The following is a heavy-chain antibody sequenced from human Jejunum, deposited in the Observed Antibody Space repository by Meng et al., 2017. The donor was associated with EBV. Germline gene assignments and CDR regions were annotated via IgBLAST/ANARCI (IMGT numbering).Heavy chain of an antibody. CDR1: DFPFDEYS. CDR3: AAGTTTTTKYNWLDP. D-gene: IGHD1-1*01. Sequence: GQLVESGGGLVQPGGSLRLSCVGSDFPFDEYSMNWVRQAPGKGLEWVSSISGNSGHIDYADSLKGRFTISRDNAKKSLFLQMDSLRVDDTAVYYCAAGTTTTTKYNWLDPWGLGTLVTVSS. CDR2: ISGNSGHI. V-gene: IGHV3-21*01. J-gene: IGHJ5*02.